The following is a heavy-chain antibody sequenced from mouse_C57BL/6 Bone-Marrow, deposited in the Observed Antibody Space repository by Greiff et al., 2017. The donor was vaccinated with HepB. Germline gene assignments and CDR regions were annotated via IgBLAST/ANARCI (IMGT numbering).Heavy chain of an antibody. D-gene: IGHD4-1*02. V-gene: IGHV2-5*01. Sequence: QVQLQQSGPGLVQPSQSLSITCTVSGFSLTSFGVHWFRQSPGKGLEWLGVIWRGGSTDYNAAFMSRLSITKDNSKSQVFFKMNSLQADDTAIYYCAKRGNWDEYYAMDYWGQGTSVTVSS. CDR3: AKRGNWDEYYAMDY. CDR1: GFSLTSFG. J-gene: IGHJ4*01. CDR2: IWRGGST.